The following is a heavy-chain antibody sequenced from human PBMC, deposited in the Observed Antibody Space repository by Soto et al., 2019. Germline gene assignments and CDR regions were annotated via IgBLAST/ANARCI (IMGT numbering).Heavy chain of an antibody. CDR3: AKDRTVYYDFWSGPPSLDV. J-gene: IGHJ6*02. CDR2: ISGSGGGT. CDR1: GFTFRTYA. V-gene: IGHV3-23*01. Sequence: GGSLRLSCAASGFTFRTYAMNWVRQAPGKGLEWVSGISGSGGGTYYAGSVKGRFTISRDNSKNTLYLQMNSLRAEDTAVYYCAKDRTVYYDFWSGPPSLDVWGQGTTVTVAS. D-gene: IGHD3-3*01.